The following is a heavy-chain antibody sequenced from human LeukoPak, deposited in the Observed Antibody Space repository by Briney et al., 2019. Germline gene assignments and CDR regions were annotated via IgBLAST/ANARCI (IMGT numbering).Heavy chain of an antibody. J-gene: IGHJ4*02. D-gene: IGHD3-10*01. CDR2: INPSGGST. Sequence: ASVKVSCKASGYTFTSYYMHWVRQAPGQGLEWMGIINPSGGSTSYAQKFQGRVTMTRDMSTSTVYMELSSLRSEDTAVYYCARGKRWSGSYSAPFDYWGQRTLVTVSS. CDR3: ARGKRWSGSYSAPFDY. CDR1: GYTFTSYY. V-gene: IGHV1-46*01.